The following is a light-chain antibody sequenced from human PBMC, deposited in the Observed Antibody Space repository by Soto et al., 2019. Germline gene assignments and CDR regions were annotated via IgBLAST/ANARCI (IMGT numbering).Light chain of an antibody. Sequence: EIVLTQSPATLSLSPGERATLSCRASQSVSSYLAWYQQKPGQAPRLLIYDASNRATGIPARFSGSGSVTDFTLTISSLEPEDFEVYYCQQRSNWHYTFGQGTKLEIK. CDR1: QSVSSY. J-gene: IGKJ2*01. V-gene: IGKV3-11*01. CDR2: DAS. CDR3: QQRSNWHYT.